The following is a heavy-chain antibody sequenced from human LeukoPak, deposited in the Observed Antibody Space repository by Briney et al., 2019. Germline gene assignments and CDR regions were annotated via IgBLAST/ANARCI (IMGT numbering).Heavy chain of an antibody. J-gene: IGHJ5*02. CDR3: ARGACSGGSCHPGDWFDP. D-gene: IGHD2-15*01. CDR1: GYSISSGYY. V-gene: IGHV4-38-2*02. CDR2: IYHSGST. Sequence: SETLSLTCTVSGYSISSGYYWGWIRQPPGKGLEWIGSIYHSGSTYYNPSLKSRVTISVDTSKNQFSLKLSSVTAADTAVYYCARGACSGGSCHPGDWFDPWGQGTLVTVSS.